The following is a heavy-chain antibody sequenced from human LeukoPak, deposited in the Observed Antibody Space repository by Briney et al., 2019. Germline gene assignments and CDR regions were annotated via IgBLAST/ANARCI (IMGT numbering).Heavy chain of an antibody. D-gene: IGHD1-1*01. Sequence: ASVKVSCKASGYTFTSYGISWVRQAPGQGLEWMGWISAYNGNTNYAQKLQGRVTMTTDTSTSTAYMELRSLRSDDTAVYYCARDRTTGTTQRAFYYYYYMDVWGKGTTVTVSS. CDR1: GYTFTSYG. J-gene: IGHJ6*03. CDR2: ISAYNGNT. V-gene: IGHV1-18*01. CDR3: ARDRTTGTTQRAFYYYYYMDV.